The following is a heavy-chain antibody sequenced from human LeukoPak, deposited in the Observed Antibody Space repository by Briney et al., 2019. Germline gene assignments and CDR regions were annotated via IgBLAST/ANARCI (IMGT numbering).Heavy chain of an antibody. CDR1: GGSISSGGYY. V-gene: IGHV4-31*03. D-gene: IGHD3-22*01. Sequence: SETLSLTCTVSGGSISSGGYYWSWIRQHPGKGLEWIGYIYYSESTYYNPSLKSRVTISVDTSKNQFSLKLSSVTAADTAVYYCARELSYYYDSSGYSPGHWFDPWGQGTLVTASS. CDR3: ARELSYYYDSSGYSPGHWFDP. J-gene: IGHJ5*02. CDR2: IYYSEST.